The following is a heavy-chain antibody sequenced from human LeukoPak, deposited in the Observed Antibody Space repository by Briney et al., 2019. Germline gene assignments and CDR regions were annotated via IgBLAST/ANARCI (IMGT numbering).Heavy chain of an antibody. Sequence: GGSLRLSCAASGFNISSYEMNWVRQAPGKGLEWVSCISSNGRTIDYADSVKGRFTISRDNAKNSLYLQMNSLRAEDTAVYYCARGPIAAAGILWGQGTLVTVSS. D-gene: IGHD6-13*01. CDR3: ARGPIAAAGIL. J-gene: IGHJ4*02. CDR2: ISSNGRTI. V-gene: IGHV3-48*03. CDR1: GFNISSYE.